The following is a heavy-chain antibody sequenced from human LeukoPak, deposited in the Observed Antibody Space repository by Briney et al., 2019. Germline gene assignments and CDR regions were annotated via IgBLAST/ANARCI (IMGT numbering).Heavy chain of an antibody. CDR3: AKAPVTTCRGAFCYPFDY. J-gene: IGHJ4*02. CDR1: GFTLSSYA. CDR2: ISDTGNT. Sequence: GGSLRLSCAASGFTLSSYAMSWVRQAPGKGLEWVSAISDTGNTYHADSVKGRFTISRDSFKNTLFLQMNRLRPEDAAVYYCAKAPVTTCRGAFCYPFDYWGLGTLVTVSS. V-gene: IGHV3-23*01. D-gene: IGHD2-15*01.